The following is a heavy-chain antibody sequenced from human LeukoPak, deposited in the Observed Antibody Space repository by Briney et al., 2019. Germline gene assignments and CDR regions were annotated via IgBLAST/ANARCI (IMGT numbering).Heavy chain of an antibody. CDR3: ARDRYVSSGIFDY. V-gene: IGHV3-48*03. CDR1: GFTFSSYE. CDR2: ISSSGSTI. J-gene: IGHJ4*02. D-gene: IGHD3-22*01. Sequence: PGGSLRLSCAASGFTFSSYEMNWVRQAPGKGLEWVSDISSSGSTIYYADSVKGRFTISRDNAKNSLYLQMNSLRAEDTAVYYCARDRYVSSGIFDYWGQGILVTVSS.